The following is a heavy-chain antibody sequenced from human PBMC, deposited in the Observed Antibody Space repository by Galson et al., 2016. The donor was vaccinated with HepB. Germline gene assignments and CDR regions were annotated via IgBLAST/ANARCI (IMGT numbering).Heavy chain of an antibody. D-gene: IGHD3-3*01. CDR2: IYYTGST. CDR1: GGSISVVYY. V-gene: IGHV4-31*03. Sequence: TRSLTCHVSGGSISVVYYWTWIRQHPGKGLEWIGHIYYTGSTSYNPSLKTRVTISVDTSKNLFSLNVPSATAADTAVYYCARVSLRRRPLSGPHYVDSWGQGTLVTVSS. J-gene: IGHJ4*02. CDR3: ARVSLRRRPLSGPHYVDS.